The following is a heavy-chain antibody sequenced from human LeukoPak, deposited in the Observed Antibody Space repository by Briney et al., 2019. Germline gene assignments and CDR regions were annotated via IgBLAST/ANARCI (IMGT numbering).Heavy chain of an antibody. CDR3: AKAIHSSSSGVVDY. J-gene: IGHJ4*02. Sequence: PGGSLRLSCAASGFIFSNYAMHWVRQAPGKRLEWVTFIRYDGSNKYYAESVKGRFTISRDNSKNTLYLQMNSLRAEDTAVYYCAKAIHSSSSGVVDYWGQGTLVTVSS. CDR2: IRYDGSNK. V-gene: IGHV3-30*02. D-gene: IGHD6-6*01. CDR1: GFIFSNYA.